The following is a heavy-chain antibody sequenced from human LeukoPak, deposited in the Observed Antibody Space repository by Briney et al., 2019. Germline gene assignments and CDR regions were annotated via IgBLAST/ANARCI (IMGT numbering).Heavy chain of an antibody. D-gene: IGHD2-2*01. Sequence: ASVKVSCKAFGGTFSSYAISWVRQAPGQGLEWMGGIIPIFGTANYAQKFQGRVTITTDESTSTAYMELSSLRSEDTAVYYCARELYCSSTSCYGQPGNWFDPWGQGTLVTVSS. CDR2: IIPIFGTA. CDR3: ARELYCSSTSCYGQPGNWFDP. CDR1: GGTFSSYA. V-gene: IGHV1-69*05. J-gene: IGHJ5*02.